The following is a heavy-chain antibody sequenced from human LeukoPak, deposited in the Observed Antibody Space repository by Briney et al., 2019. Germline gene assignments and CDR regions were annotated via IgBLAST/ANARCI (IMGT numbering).Heavy chain of an antibody. D-gene: IGHD5-18*01. CDR3: ARDLSGIAGYTYGRGIDY. J-gene: IGHJ4*02. CDR2: IKKDGSEK. Sequence: GGSLRLSCAASGFTFSSHWMSWVRQAPGKGLEWVANIKKDGSEKYYVDAVKGRFTISRDNAKTSLYLQMNSLRAEDTAVYYCARDLSGIAGYTYGRGIDYWGQGTLVSVSS. CDR1: GFTFSSHW. V-gene: IGHV3-7*01.